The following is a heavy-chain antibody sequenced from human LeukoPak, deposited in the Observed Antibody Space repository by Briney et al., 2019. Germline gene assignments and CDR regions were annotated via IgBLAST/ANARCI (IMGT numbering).Heavy chain of an antibody. V-gene: IGHV3-74*01. CDR2: VDHDRSGT. J-gene: IGHJ4*02. CDR1: GFSFTSYW. Sequence: GGSLRLSCAASGFSFTSYWMHWVRQPPGKGLVWVSRVDHDRSGTAYADSVTGRFTISRDNAKNTVYLQMSSLRAEDTAEYYCATDLGWGQGTLVTVSS. D-gene: IGHD4-17*01. CDR3: ATDLG.